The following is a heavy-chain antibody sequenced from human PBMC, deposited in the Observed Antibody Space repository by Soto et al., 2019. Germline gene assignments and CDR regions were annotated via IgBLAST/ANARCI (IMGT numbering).Heavy chain of an antibody. V-gene: IGHV3-30-3*01. CDR2: ISYDGSNK. D-gene: IGHD2-21*02. CDR1: GFTFSSYA. Sequence: GGSLRLSCAASGFTFSSYAVHWVRQAPGKGLEWVAVISYDGSNKYYADSVKGRFTISRDNSKNTLYLQMNSLRAEDTAVYYCARDGLVVTATPFDYWGQGTLVTVSS. J-gene: IGHJ4*02. CDR3: ARDGLVVTATPFDY.